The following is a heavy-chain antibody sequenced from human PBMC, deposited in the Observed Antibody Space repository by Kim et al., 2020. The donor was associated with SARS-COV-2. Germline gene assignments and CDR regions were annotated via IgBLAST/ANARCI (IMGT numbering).Heavy chain of an antibody. Sequence: GGSLRLSCAASGFPFSSYDMHWVRQAPGKGLEWVAVIWYDGSNKDYGDSVRGRFTISRDNSKNTLYLQMNSLRAEDTAVYYCAKTLYGSGSFDYYGMDVWGQGTTVTVSS. CDR2: IWYDGSNK. CDR1: GFPFSSYD. J-gene: IGHJ6*02. V-gene: IGHV3-33*06. D-gene: IGHD3-10*01. CDR3: AKTLYGSGSFDYYGMDV.